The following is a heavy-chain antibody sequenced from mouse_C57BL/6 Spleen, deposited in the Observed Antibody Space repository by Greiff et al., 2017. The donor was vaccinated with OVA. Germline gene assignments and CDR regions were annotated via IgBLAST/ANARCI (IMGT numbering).Heavy chain of an antibody. D-gene: IGHD2-4*01. J-gene: IGHJ2*01. V-gene: IGHV5-4*01. CDR3: ARDEDDYDGNYFDY. Sequence: DVHLVESGGGLVKPGGSLKLSCAASGFTFSSYAMSWVRQTPEKRLEWVATISDGGSYTYYPDNVKGRFTLSRDNAKNNLYLQMSHLKSEDTAMYYCARDEDDYDGNYFDYWGQGTTLTVSS. CDR2: ISDGGSYT. CDR1: GFTFSSYA.